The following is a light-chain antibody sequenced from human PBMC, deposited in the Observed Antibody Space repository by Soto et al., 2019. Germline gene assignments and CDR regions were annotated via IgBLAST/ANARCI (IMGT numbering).Light chain of an antibody. J-gene: IGKJ2*02. CDR1: QRISSY. CDR3: QQSYSAPST. V-gene: IGKV1-39*01. CDR2: AAN. Sequence: DIEMTQSPPSLSASVGDRVTITCRASQRISSYVNWYQEKPGKAPKLLIYAANKMQSGVPSRFSGSGSGTDFTLTISNLELADFATYYCQQSYSAPSTFGQGTKLEIK.